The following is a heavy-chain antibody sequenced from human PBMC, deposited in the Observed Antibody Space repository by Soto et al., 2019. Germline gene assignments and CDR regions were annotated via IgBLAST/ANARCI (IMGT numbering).Heavy chain of an antibody. Sequence: QVQLVESGGGVVQPGRSLRLSCAASGFTFSSYGMHWVRQAPGKGLEWVAVISDDGSNKYYADSVKGRFTISRDNSKNTLYLQMNSLRAEDTAVYYCAKEWVYDSSGWSFDYWGQGTLFTVSS. CDR2: ISDDGSNK. CDR3: AKEWVYDSSGWSFDY. J-gene: IGHJ4*02. CDR1: GFTFSSYG. D-gene: IGHD3-22*01. V-gene: IGHV3-30*18.